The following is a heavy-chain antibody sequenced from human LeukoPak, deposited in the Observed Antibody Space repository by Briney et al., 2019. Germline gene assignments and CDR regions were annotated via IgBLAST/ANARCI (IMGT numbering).Heavy chain of an antibody. D-gene: IGHD6-19*01. CDR3: ARSNGWYFDY. Sequence: PSETLSLTCTVSGXSISSYYCSWIRQPPGKGLEWIGYIYYSGSTNYNPSLKSRVTISVDTSKNQFSLKLSSVTAADTAVYYCARSNGWYFDYWGQGTLVTVSS. CDR2: IYYSGST. CDR1: GXSISSYY. V-gene: IGHV4-59*01. J-gene: IGHJ4*02.